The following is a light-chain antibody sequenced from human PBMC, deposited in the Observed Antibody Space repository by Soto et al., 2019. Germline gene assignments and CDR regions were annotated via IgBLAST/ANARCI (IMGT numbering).Light chain of an antibody. V-gene: IGLV2-14*01. CDR1: SSDVGGYNY. Sequence: QSALTQPASVSGSPGQSITISCTGTSSDVGGYNYVSWYQQHPGKAPKLMIYDVSNRPSGVSNRFSGSKSGNTASLTISGLQAVDEADYYCSSYTTSSSTLYVFGTGTKPTVL. CDR3: SSYTTSSSTLYV. CDR2: DVS. J-gene: IGLJ1*01.